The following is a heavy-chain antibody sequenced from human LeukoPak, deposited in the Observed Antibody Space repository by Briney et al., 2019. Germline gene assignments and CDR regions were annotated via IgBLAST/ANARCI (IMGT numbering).Heavy chain of an antibody. V-gene: IGHV1-2*02. CDR1: GLTFTNYG. J-gene: IGHJ4*02. CDR3: AKEVLGDTAMGTPFYFDY. D-gene: IGHD5-18*01. Sequence: ASVKVSCKASGLTFTNYGITWVRQAPGQGLEWMGWINPNSGGTNFAQKFQGRVTMTRDTSINTAYMELSRLTSDDTAVYYCAKEVLGDTAMGTPFYFDYWGQGTLVTVSS. CDR2: INPNSGGT.